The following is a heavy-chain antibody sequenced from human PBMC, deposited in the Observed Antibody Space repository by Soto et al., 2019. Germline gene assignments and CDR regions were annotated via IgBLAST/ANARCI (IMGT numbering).Heavy chain of an antibody. CDR3: AKDKPGTTSFDY. V-gene: IGHV3-23*01. CDR2: ISDRGDTT. Sequence: GGSLRLSCAASGFTISSNAMYWVRQAPGKGLEWVSGISDRGDTTHYADSVKGRFTISRDTSKNTLYLQLNTLRADDTAVYYCAKDKPGTTSFDYWGQGTLVPVSS. CDR1: GFTISSNA. J-gene: IGHJ4*02. D-gene: IGHD1-1*01.